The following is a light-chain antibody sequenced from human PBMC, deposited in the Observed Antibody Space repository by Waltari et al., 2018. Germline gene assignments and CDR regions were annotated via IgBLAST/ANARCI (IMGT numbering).Light chain of an antibody. CDR2: EEV. V-gene: IGLV3-21*02. CDR1: NFEDVI. CDR3: HVWEGTSHPCV. J-gene: IGLJ1*01. Sequence: LTQPPSVSVAPGQTAKITCEGVNFEDVIVHWSQPRPGQAPVLLIDEEVNRAPGLPDRFSVSKSETTATLTISRREAGDEADYYCHVWEGTSHPCVVGTGTKVAV.